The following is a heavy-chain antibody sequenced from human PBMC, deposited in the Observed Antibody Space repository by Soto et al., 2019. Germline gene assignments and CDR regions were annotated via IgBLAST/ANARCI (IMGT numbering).Heavy chain of an antibody. J-gene: IGHJ6*02. D-gene: IGHD2-15*01. CDR3: ARSQGHCWYSRCYYWIDV. Sequence: XSVKVSCKASGYSFTSYDINWVRQAPGQGLEWMGWMNPDSGNTGYAQKFQGRVTMTRDTSISTAYMELSSLRSDDTAVYYCARSQGHCWYSRCYYWIDVWGQGTMVTVSS. V-gene: IGHV1-8*01. CDR2: MNPDSGNT. CDR1: GYSFTSYD.